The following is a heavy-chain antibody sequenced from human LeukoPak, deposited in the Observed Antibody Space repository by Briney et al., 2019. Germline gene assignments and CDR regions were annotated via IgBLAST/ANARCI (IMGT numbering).Heavy chain of an antibody. CDR3: ATSKERPAHFDS. CDR2: IIPNSGGT. CDR1: GYTFTGYY. D-gene: IGHD1-1*01. J-gene: IGHJ4*02. V-gene: IGHV1-2*02. Sequence: ASVKVSCKASGYTFTGYYMHWVRQAPGQGLEWMGWIIPNSGGTNYAQNFQGRVTMTRDTSISTAYMELSGLRSDDTAVYYCATSKERPAHFDSWGQGTLVPVSS.